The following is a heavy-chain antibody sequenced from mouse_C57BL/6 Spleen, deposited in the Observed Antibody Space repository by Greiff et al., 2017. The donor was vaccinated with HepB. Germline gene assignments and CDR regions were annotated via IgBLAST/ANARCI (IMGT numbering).Heavy chain of an antibody. D-gene: IGHD4-1*01. CDR3: ARTLTGTDAY. CDR2: IDPSDSYT. J-gene: IGHJ3*01. CDR1: GYTFTSYW. V-gene: IGHV1-50*01. Sequence: VQLQQPGAELVKPGASVKLSCKASGYTFTSYWIQWVKQRPGQGLEWIGEIDPSDSYTNYNQKFKGKATLTVDTSSSTAYMQLSSLTSEDSAVYYCARTLTGTDAYWGQGTLVTVSA.